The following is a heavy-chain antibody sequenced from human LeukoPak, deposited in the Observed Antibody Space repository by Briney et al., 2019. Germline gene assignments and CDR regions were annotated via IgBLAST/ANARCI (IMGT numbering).Heavy chain of an antibody. CDR3: ARRVTMVRGATAYYYMDV. J-gene: IGHJ6*03. V-gene: IGHV3-66*04. CDR1: EFSVGSNY. D-gene: IGHD3-10*01. Sequence: GGSLRLSCAASEFSVGSNYMTWVRQAPGKGLEWVSLIYSGGSTYYADSVKGRFTISRDNSKNTLYLQMNSLRAEDTAVYYCARRVTMVRGATAYYYMDVWGKGTTVTISS. CDR2: IYSGGST.